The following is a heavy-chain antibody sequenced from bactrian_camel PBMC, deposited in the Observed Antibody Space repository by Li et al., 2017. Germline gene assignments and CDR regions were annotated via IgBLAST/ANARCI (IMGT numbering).Heavy chain of an antibody. CDR2: IYSGGGSP. CDR3: NTQCGNFVGR. J-gene: IGHJ4*01. Sequence: VQLVESGGGSVQAGGSLRLSCAASAYTYNSNCKGWFRQAPGKGLEWVSSIYSGGGSPNYADSVKGRFTISRDNAKNTVYLQMNSLKPEDTAMYYCNTQCGNFVGRWGQGTQVTVS. V-gene: IGHV3S40*01. D-gene: IGHD2*01. CDR1: AYTYNSNC.